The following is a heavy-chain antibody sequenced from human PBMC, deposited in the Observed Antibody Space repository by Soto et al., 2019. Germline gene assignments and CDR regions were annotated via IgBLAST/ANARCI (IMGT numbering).Heavy chain of an antibody. CDR1: GFTFDDYG. J-gene: IGHJ3*02. Sequence: PGGFLRLSCAASGFTFDDYGMSWVRQAPGKGLEWVSGINWNGGSTGYADSVKGRFTISRDNAKNSLYLQMNSLRAEDTALYYCARDSAYNWIEAFDMWGQGTMVTVSS. D-gene: IGHD1-20*01. V-gene: IGHV3-20*04. CDR3: ARDSAYNWIEAFDM. CDR2: INWNGGST.